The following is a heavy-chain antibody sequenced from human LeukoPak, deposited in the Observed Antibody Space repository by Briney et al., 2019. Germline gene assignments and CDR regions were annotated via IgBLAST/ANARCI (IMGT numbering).Heavy chain of an antibody. CDR3: ARDTPQQLEPDY. V-gene: IGHV3-21*01. Sequence: AGGSLRLSCAASGFTFSSYSMNWVRQAPGKGLEWVSSISSSSSYIYYADSVKGRFTISRDNAKNSLYLQMNSLRAEDTAVYYCARDTPQQLEPDYWGQGTLVTVSS. D-gene: IGHD6-13*01. CDR1: GFTFSSYS. J-gene: IGHJ4*02. CDR2: ISSSSSYI.